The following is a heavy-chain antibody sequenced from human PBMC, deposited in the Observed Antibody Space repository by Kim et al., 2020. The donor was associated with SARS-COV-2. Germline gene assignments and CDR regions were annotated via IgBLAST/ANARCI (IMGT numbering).Heavy chain of an antibody. D-gene: IGHD6-19*01. V-gene: IGHV3-74*01. CDR1: GFTFSSYW. CDR2: INSDGSST. CDR3: ASGIAVAGTPDY. Sequence: GGSLRLSCAASGFTFSSYWMHWVRQAPGKGLVWVSRINSDGSSTSYADSVKGRFTISRDNAKNTLYLQMNSLRAEDTAVYYCASGIAVAGTPDYWGQGTLVTVSS. J-gene: IGHJ4*02.